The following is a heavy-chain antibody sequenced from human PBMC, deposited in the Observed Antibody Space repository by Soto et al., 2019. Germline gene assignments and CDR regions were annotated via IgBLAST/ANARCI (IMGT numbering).Heavy chain of an antibody. V-gene: IGHV1-18*01. CDR3: ASEPNYFDY. CDR2: ISAYNGNT. Sequence: QVQLVQSGAEVKKPGASVKVSCKASGYTFTSYGISWVRQAPGQGLEWMGWISAYNGNTKYAQKLQGRVTMTTDTCTSTADMELRSLRSDDTDVYYCASEPNYFDYWGQGTLVTVSS. CDR1: GYTFTSYG. J-gene: IGHJ4*02.